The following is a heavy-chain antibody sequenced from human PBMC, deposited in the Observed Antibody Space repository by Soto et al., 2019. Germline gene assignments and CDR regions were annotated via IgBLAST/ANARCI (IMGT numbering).Heavy chain of an antibody. Sequence: GASVKVSCKASGGTFSSYTISWVRQAPGQGLEWMGRIIPILGIANYAQKFQGRVTITADKSTSTAYMELSSLRSEDTAVYYCARVPQAPFYCSGGSCHFDPWGQGTLVTVSS. D-gene: IGHD2-15*01. V-gene: IGHV1-69*02. CDR3: ARVPQAPFYCSGGSCHFDP. CDR1: GGTFSSYT. CDR2: IIPILGIA. J-gene: IGHJ5*02.